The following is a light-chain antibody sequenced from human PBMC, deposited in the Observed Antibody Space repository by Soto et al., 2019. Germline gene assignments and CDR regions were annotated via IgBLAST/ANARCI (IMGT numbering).Light chain of an antibody. Sequence: DIQMTQSPSTLPASVGDRVTITWRASQSISNLLAWDPQKRGKAPQLLIYKASILERGVSSRFSGSGSGTEFTPTISSLPPDDSATYYCQQYNSYLWTFGQGTNVEVQ. CDR1: QSISNL. CDR2: KAS. V-gene: IGKV1-5*03. CDR3: QQYNSYLWT. J-gene: IGKJ1*01.